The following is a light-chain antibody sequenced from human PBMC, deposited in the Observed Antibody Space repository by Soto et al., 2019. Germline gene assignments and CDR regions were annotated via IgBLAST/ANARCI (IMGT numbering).Light chain of an antibody. J-gene: IGKJ5*01. CDR2: GVS. CDR3: QQYGSSPIT. CDR1: QSVSSS. V-gene: IGKV3-20*01. Sequence: EIVLTQSPATLSLSPGERATLSCRASQSVSSSLAWYQQNPGQAPRLLIYGVSSRVTGIPDRFSGSGSGTDFTLTISRLEPEDFAVYYWQQYGSSPITFGQGTRLEIK.